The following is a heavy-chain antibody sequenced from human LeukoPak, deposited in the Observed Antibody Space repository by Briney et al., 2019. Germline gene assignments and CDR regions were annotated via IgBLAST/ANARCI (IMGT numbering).Heavy chain of an antibody. CDR3: ARVGCSSPTCYNRGDNWFDP. D-gene: IGHD2-2*02. CDR2: IYYSGST. CDR1: GGSISSSSYY. Sequence: SETLSLTCSVSGGSISSSSYYWGWIRQPPGKGLEWIGSIYYSGSTYYNPSLKSRVTISVDTSKNQFFLNLNSVTAADTAVYYCARVGCSSPTCYNRGDNWFDPWGQGTLVTVSS. J-gene: IGHJ5*02. V-gene: IGHV4-39*07.